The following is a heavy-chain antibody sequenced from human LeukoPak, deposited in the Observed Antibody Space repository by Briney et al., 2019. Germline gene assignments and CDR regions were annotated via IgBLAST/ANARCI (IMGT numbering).Heavy chain of an antibody. CDR1: GYIFSSYY. V-gene: IGHV1-46*01. CDR3: AREHSASALDY. J-gene: IGHJ4*02. D-gene: IGHD1-26*01. Sequence: RASVKVSCKASGYIFSSYYMHWVRQAPGQELEGMGIINPRGDSTTYAQKFQGRLTMTKDMSTSTLYMELSSLRSEDTAVYYCAREHSASALDYWGQGTLVTVSS. CDR2: INPRGDST.